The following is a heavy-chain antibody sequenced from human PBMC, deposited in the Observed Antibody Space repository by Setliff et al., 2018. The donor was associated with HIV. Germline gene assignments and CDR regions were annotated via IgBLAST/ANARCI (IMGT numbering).Heavy chain of an antibody. J-gene: IGHJ6*03. D-gene: IGHD4-4*01. CDR3: AREIRAGNYPPYSYYFYMDV. CDR2: IYPDSNNI. Sequence: GSLRLSCAASGFTFSDYPMNWVRQAPGKGLEWVSHIYPDSNNIDYTDSVKGRFTISRDNAKNSLLLQMNSLRAEDTAVYHCAREIRAGNYPPYSYYFYMDVWGKGTTVTVSS. V-gene: IGHV3-21*05. CDR1: GFTFSDYP.